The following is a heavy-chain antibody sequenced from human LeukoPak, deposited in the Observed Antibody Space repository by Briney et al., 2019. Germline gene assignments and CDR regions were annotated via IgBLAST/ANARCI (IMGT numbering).Heavy chain of an antibody. CDR2: IYYSGST. J-gene: IGHJ1*01. V-gene: IGHV4-39*07. Sequence: PSETLSLTCTVSGGSISSSSYYWGWIRQPPGKGLEWIGSIYYSGSTYYNPSLKSRVTISVDTSKNQFSLKLSSVTAADTAVYCCARAWGIAAAGEYFQHWGQGTLVTVSS. CDR1: GGSISSSSYY. D-gene: IGHD6-13*01. CDR3: ARAWGIAAAGEYFQH.